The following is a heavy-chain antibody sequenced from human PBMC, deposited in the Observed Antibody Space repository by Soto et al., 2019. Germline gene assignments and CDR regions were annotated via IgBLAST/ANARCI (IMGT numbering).Heavy chain of an antibody. CDR1: GGRFSNYF. V-gene: IGHV4-34*01. Sequence: QVQLQQWGAGLLKPSETLSLTCAVSGGRFSNYFWAWIRQAPGKGLEWIGEINHSGDTHFDPSLESRVTMSVDTSKNQFSLKLRSVTAADTAVYYCAGPPHDTHGYWGQGTLVTVSS. D-gene: IGHD2-2*03. CDR3: AGPPHDTHGY. J-gene: IGHJ4*02. CDR2: INHSGDT.